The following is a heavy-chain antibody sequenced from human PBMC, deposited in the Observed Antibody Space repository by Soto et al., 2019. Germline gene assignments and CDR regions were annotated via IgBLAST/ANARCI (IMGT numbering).Heavy chain of an antibody. J-gene: IGHJ6*02. D-gene: IGHD5-12*01. V-gene: IGHV1-69*01. CDR2: IIPIFGTA. Sequence: QVQLVQSGAEVKKPGSSVKVSCKASGGTFSSYAISWVRQAPGQGLEWMGGIIPIFGTANYAQKFQGRVTITADESTSTAYMELSSLRSEDTAVYYCARDLGPHGYSGYDDAGGMDVWGQGTTVTVSS. CDR1: GGTFSSYA. CDR3: ARDLGPHGYSGYDDAGGMDV.